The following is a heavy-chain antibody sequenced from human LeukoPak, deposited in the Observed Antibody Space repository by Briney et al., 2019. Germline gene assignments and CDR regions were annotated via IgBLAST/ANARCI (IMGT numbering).Heavy chain of an antibody. CDR3: ARYDDCSSTSCRAMDV. Sequence: ASVKVSCKASGGTFTSYAISWVRQAPGQGLEWMGGIIPIFGTANYAQKFQDRVTITTDESTSTAYMELSSLRSEDTAVYYCARYDDCSSTSCRAMDVWGKGTTVTVSS. CDR1: GGTFTSYA. V-gene: IGHV1-69*05. D-gene: IGHD2-2*01. J-gene: IGHJ6*03. CDR2: IIPIFGTA.